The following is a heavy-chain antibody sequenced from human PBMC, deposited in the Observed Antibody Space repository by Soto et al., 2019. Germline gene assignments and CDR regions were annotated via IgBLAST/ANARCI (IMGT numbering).Heavy chain of an antibody. J-gene: IGHJ4*02. V-gene: IGHV3-33*01. Sequence: GGSLRLSCAASGFTFSSYGMHWVRQAPGKGLEWVAVIWYDGSNKYYADSVKGRFTISRDNSKNTLYLQMNSLRAEDTAVYYCARDEDGSGSFDYWGQGTLVTVSS. CDR1: GFTFSSYG. D-gene: IGHD3-10*01. CDR3: ARDEDGSGSFDY. CDR2: IWYDGSNK.